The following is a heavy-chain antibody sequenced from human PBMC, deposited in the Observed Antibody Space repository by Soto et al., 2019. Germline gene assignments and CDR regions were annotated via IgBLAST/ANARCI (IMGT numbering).Heavy chain of an antibody. CDR2: ISGSGGST. CDR1: GFTFCSYA. D-gene: IGHD6-13*01. Sequence: PGGSLRLSCAASGFTFCSYAMSWVRQAPGKGLEWVSAISGSGGSTYYADSVKGRFTISRDNSKNTLYLQMNSLRAEDTAVYYSAKIENPGYSSSWYLYWGQGTLVTVSS. V-gene: IGHV3-23*01. CDR3: AKIENPGYSSSWYLY. J-gene: IGHJ4*02.